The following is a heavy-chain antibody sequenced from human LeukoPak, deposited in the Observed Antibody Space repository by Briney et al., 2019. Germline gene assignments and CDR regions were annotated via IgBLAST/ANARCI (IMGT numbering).Heavy chain of an antibody. CDR1: GGSISNYY. D-gene: IGHD3-3*01. Sequence: SETLPLTCTVSGGSISNYYWSWIRQPPGKGLEWIGYIYYSGSTNYNPSLKSRVTISVDTSKNQFSLKLSSMTAADTAVYYCGALSGYSLSIDYWGQGTLVTVSS. CDR2: IYYSGST. J-gene: IGHJ4*02. V-gene: IGHV4-59*08. CDR3: GALSGYSLSIDY.